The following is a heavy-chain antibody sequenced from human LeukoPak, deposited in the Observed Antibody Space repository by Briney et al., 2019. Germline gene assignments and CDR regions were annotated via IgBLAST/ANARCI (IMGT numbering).Heavy chain of an antibody. CDR1: GLTAISTS. D-gene: IGHD2/OR15-2a*01. V-gene: IGHV3-53*01. Sequence: GGSRSLSCPPSGLTAISTSLSWVPKPQGRGLEWVSVIYSAGSTYYADSVKGRFTISRDNSKNTLYLQMNSVRVEDTAVYSCARGGSTFSFDYWGQGTLVTVSS. CDR3: ARGGSTFSFDY. J-gene: IGHJ4*02. CDR2: IYSAGST.